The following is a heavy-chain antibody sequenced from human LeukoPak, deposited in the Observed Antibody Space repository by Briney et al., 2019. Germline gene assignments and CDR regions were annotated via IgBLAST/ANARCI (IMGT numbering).Heavy chain of an antibody. CDR1: GGTFNSYA. Sequence: SVKVSCKASGGTFNSYAISWVRQAPGQGLEWMGGIIPIFGTANYAQKFQGRVTITADESTSTAYMELSSLRSEDTAVYYCARDRGLLSTFDYWGQGTLVTVSS. CDR2: IIPIFGTA. CDR3: ARDRGLLSTFDY. V-gene: IGHV1-69*13. D-gene: IGHD3-10*01. J-gene: IGHJ4*02.